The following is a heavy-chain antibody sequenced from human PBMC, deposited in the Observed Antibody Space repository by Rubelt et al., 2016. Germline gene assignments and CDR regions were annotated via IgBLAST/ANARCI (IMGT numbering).Heavy chain of an antibody. Sequence: QVQLQESGPGLVKPSETLSLTCTVSGGSISNSYWRWIRQPPGKGLEWIGYIYYSGSTNYNPSLKSRVTISGDTSKNRFSLKLTSVTAADTVVYYCVRANYFDYWGQGTLVTVSS. J-gene: IGHJ4*02. CDR2: IYYSGST. CDR1: GGSISNSY. CDR3: VRANYFDY. V-gene: IGHV4-59*01.